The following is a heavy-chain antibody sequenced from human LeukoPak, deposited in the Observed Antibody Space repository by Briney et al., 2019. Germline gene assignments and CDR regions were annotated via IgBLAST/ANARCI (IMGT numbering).Heavy chain of an antibody. V-gene: IGHV3-7*05. CDR2: IKPDGSEK. CDR3: VRAMDV. J-gene: IGHJ6*02. CDR1: GVSFSNYW. Sequence: GGSLILSCTVSGVSFSNYWMTWARQAPGKGLEWVANIKPDGSEKYYVDSVKGRFTIPRDNAKDSLYLHMSSLRAEDTAVYYCVRAMDVWGQGTTVTVSS.